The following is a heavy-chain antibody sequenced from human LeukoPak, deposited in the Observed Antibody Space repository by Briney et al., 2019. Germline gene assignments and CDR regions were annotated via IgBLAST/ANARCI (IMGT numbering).Heavy chain of an antibody. CDR3: AKSSKIMYSGSFEESWFDP. J-gene: IGHJ5*02. V-gene: IGHV3-9*01. CDR2: ISWNSGSI. Sequence: PGRSLRLSCAASGFTLDDYAMHWVRQAPGKGLEWVSGISWNSGSIGYADSVKGRFTISRDNAKNSLYLQMNSLRAEDTALYYCAKSSKIMYSGSFEESWFDPWGQGTLVTVSS. CDR1: GFTLDDYA. D-gene: IGHD1-26*01.